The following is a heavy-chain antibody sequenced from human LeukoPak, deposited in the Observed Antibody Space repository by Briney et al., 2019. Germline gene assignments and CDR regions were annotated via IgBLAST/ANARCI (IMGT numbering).Heavy chain of an antibody. V-gene: IGHV1-18*01. CDR2: SSAYNGNT. Sequence: ASVKVSCKASGYTFTSYGISWVRQAPGQGLELMGWSSAYNGNTNYAQKPHGRVTMTTETSTSTAYMELRSLRSDDTAVYYCATAWDGGSCSDNCWFDPWGQGTLVTVSS. CDR3: ATAWDGGSCSDNCWFDP. CDR1: GYTFTSYG. D-gene: IGHD2-15*01. J-gene: IGHJ5*02.